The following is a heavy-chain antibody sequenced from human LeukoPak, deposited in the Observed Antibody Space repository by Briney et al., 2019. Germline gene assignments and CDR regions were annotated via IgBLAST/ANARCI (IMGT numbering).Heavy chain of an antibody. CDR3: ARVRTIFGVAMRWFDP. D-gene: IGHD3-3*01. V-gene: IGHV4-34*01. J-gene: IGHJ5*02. CDR1: GGSFSGYY. CDR2: INHSGST. Sequence: SETLSLTCAVYGGSFSGYYWSWIRQPPGKGLEWIGEINHSGSTNYNPSLKSRVTISVDTSKNQFSLKLSSVTAADTAVYYCARVRTIFGVAMRWFDPWGQGTLVTVSS.